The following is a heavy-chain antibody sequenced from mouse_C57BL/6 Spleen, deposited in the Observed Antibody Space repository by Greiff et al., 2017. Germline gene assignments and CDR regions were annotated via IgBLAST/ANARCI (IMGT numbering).Heavy chain of an antibody. D-gene: IGHD2-5*01. CDR1: GYTFTDYE. Sequence: VQLQQSGAELVRPGASVTLSCKASGYTFTDYEMHWVKQTPVHGLEWIGAIDPETGGTAYNQKFKGKAILTADKSSSTAYMELRSLTSEDSAVYYCTPIPTIVTSPMDYWGQGTSVTVSS. CDR3: TPIPTIVTSPMDY. V-gene: IGHV1-15*01. J-gene: IGHJ4*01. CDR2: IDPETGGT.